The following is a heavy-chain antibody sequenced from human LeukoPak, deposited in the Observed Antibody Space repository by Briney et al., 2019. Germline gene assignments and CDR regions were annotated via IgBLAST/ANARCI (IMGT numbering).Heavy chain of an antibody. D-gene: IGHD1-26*01. J-gene: IGHJ4*02. V-gene: IGHV1-8*01. CDR2: MNPNSGNT. CDR3: ASSFSGSYYDYYFDY. Sequence: ASVKVSCKASGYTFTSYDINWVRQATGQGLEWMGWMNPNSGNTGYAQKFQGRVTITADESTSTAYMELSSLRSEDTAVYYCASSFSGSYYDYYFDYWGQGTLVTVSS. CDR1: GYTFTSYD.